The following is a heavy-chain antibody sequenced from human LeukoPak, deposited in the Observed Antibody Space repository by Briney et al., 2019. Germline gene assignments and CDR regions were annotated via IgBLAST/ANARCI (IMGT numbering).Heavy chain of an antibody. CDR3: ARAHCSSGSCLSDLYYMDA. Sequence: GASVTVSCKASGYTFTGYYIHWVRQAPGQGLEWMGWINPNSGGTYFAQKFQGRVTMTRDTSISTAYMELSRLTSDDTAVYHCARAHCSSGSCLSDLYYMDAWGKGTTVTVSS. CDR1: GYTFTGYY. J-gene: IGHJ6*04. V-gene: IGHV1-2*02. D-gene: IGHD2-15*01. CDR2: INPNSGGT.